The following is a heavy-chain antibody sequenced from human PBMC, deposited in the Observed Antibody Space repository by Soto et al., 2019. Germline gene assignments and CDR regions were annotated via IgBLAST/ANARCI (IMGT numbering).Heavy chain of an antibody. D-gene: IGHD2-15*01. CDR3: ARDGYCSGGSCYSVPVFDY. J-gene: IGHJ4*02. V-gene: IGHV3-74*01. Sequence: GGSLRLSCAASGFTFSSYWMHWVRQAPGKGLVWVSRVRTDGSNTNYADSVKGRFTISRDNSKNTLYLQMNSLRAEDTAVYYCARDGYCSGGSCYSVPVFDYWGQGTLVTVSS. CDR1: GFTFSSYW. CDR2: VRTDGSNT.